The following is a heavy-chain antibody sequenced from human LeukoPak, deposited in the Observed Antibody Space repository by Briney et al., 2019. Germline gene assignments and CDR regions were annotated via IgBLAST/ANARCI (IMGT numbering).Heavy chain of an antibody. CDR2: ISASSVST. CDR1: GFSFSTYA. Sequence: GGSLSLSCAASGFSFSTYAMTWVRQAPGKGLEWVSGISASSVSTHYADSVKGRFTISRDNSKNTLYLQMNSLRAEDTAVYYCAKGIYGDYALDHWGQGTLVTVSS. V-gene: IGHV3-23*01. CDR3: AKGIYGDYALDH. J-gene: IGHJ4*02. D-gene: IGHD4-17*01.